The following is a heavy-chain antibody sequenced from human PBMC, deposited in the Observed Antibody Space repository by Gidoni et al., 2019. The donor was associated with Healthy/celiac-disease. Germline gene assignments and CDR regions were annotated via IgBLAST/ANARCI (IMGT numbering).Heavy chain of an antibody. D-gene: IGHD3-22*01. CDR1: GFTFSSYA. V-gene: IGHV3-30-3*01. J-gene: IGHJ4*02. CDR2: ISYDGSNK. Sequence: QVQLVESGGGVVQPGRSLRLSCAASGFTFSSYAMHWVRQAPGKGLEWVAVISYDGSNKYYADSVKGRFTISRDNSKNTLYLQMNSLRAEDTAVYYCAREGQYYYDSSGYFGYWGQGTLVTVSS. CDR3: AREGQYYYDSSGYFGY.